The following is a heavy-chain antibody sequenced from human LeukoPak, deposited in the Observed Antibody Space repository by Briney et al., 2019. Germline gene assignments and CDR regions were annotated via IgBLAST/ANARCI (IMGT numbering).Heavy chain of an antibody. CDR1: GGSISSYY. D-gene: IGHD3-10*01. Sequence: SETLSLTCTVSGGSISSYYWSWIRQPPRKGLEWIGEINHSGSTNYNPSLKSRVTISVDTSKNQFSLKLSSVTAADTAVYYCARGRGGSDYYYMDVRAKGTTVTVSS. CDR3: ARGRGGSDYYYMDV. V-gene: IGHV4-34*01. J-gene: IGHJ6*03. CDR2: INHSGST.